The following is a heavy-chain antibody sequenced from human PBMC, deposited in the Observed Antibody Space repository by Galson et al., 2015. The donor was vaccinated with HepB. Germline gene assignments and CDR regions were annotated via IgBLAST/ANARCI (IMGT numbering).Heavy chain of an antibody. V-gene: IGHV4-39*01. CDR1: GGSISSSTYY. CDR2: IYYSGNT. Sequence: TLSLTCTVSGGSISSSTYYWGWIRQSPGKGLEWIGSIYYSGNTYYNPSLKSRVTISVDTSKNQFSLKLSSVTAADTAVYYCATGYYYMDVWGKGTTVTVSS. J-gene: IGHJ6*03. CDR3: ATGYYYMDV.